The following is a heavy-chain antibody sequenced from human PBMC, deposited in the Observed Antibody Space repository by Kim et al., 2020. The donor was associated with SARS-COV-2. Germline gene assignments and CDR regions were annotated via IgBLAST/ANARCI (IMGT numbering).Heavy chain of an antibody. J-gene: IGHJ6*03. CDR1: GGSISSYY. V-gene: IGHV4-59*01. CDR3: ASIAARPDYYYYMAV. CDR2: FYYSGST. D-gene: IGHD6-6*01. Sequence: SETLSLTCTVSGGSISSYYWSWIRQPPGKGLEWIGYFYYSGSTNYNPSLKSRVTISVDTSKNQFSLKLSSVTAADTAVYYCASIAARPDYYYYMAVWGKG.